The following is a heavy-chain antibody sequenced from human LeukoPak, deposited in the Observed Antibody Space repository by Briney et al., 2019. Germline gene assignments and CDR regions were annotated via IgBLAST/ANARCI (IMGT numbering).Heavy chain of an antibody. V-gene: IGHV1-18*01. CDR3: ARDGCSSTCCYPGAAFDI. J-gene: IGHJ3*02. CDR2: ISAYNGNT. Sequence: GASVKVSCKASGYTFTSYGISWVRQAPGQGLEWMGWISAYNGNTKYAQNLQGRVTMTTDTSTSTAYMELSSLRSEDTAVYYCARDGCSSTCCYPGAAFDIWGQGTMVTVSS. D-gene: IGHD2-2*01. CDR1: GYTFTSYG.